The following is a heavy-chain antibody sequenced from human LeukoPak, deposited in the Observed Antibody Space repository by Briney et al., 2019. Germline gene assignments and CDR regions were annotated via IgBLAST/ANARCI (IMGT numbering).Heavy chain of an antibody. CDR1: GFLFSTYE. V-gene: IGHV3-48*03. Sequence: GGPLRLLCGASGFLFSTYEMMGLRQPRGKGLEWGSYNTCSGSTICYADSMKGRFTISRDNAKDSLYLQMNSLRAEDTAVYYCARGSGGAKENSYYYMDVWGKGTTVTVSS. CDR3: ARGSGGAKENSYYYMDV. J-gene: IGHJ6*03. CDR2: NTCSGSTI. D-gene: IGHD1-26*01.